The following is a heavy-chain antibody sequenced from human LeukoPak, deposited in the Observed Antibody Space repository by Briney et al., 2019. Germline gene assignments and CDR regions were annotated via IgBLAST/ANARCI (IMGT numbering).Heavy chain of an antibody. CDR3: AKDRYSGYGGLGDY. CDR1: GFTFSSYA. Sequence: GGSLRLSCAASGFTFSSYAMSWLRQAPGKGLEWVSAISATGGTTYYAHSVKGRFTISRDNSKNTLYLQMNSLSAEDTAVYYCAKDRYSGYGGLGDYWGQGTLVTVSS. J-gene: IGHJ4*02. V-gene: IGHV3-23*01. D-gene: IGHD5-12*01. CDR2: ISATGGTT.